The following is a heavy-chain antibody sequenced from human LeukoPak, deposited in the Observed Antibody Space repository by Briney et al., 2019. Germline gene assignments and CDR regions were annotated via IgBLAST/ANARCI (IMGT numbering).Heavy chain of an antibody. D-gene: IGHD6-13*01. Sequence: GASVKVSCKASGYTFTSYYMHWVRQAPGQGLEWMGIINPSGGSTSYAQKFQGRVTMTRDTSTSTVYMELSSLRSEDTAVYYCATSKAAAGPTEGWYFDLWGRGTLVTVSS. CDR2: INPSGGST. CDR1: GYTFTSYY. V-gene: IGHV1-46*01. J-gene: IGHJ2*01. CDR3: ATSKAAAGPTEGWYFDL.